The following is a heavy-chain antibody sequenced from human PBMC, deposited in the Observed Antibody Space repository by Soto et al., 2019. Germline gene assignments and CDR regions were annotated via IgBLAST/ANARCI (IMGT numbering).Heavy chain of an antibody. CDR3: ARDRGTGSKNSWFDP. CDR2: IYYSGSS. D-gene: IGHD1-1*01. Sequence: SETLSLTCTVSGDSVSSGSYYWSWIRQPPGKGLEWIGYIYYSGSSSYNPSLKSRVTISVDTSKNQFSLKLSSVTAADTAVYYCARDRGTGSKNSWFDPWGQGTLVTVS. V-gene: IGHV4-61*01. J-gene: IGHJ5*02. CDR1: GDSVSSGSYY.